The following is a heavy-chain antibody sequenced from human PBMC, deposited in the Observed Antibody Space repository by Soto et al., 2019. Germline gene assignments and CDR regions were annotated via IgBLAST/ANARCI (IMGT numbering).Heavy chain of an antibody. CDR1: GFTFSSYG. D-gene: IGHD2-8*01. V-gene: IGHV3-30*03. Sequence: QVQLVESGGGGVQPGRSLRLSCAASGFTFSSYGMHWVRQAPGKGLEWVAVISYDGSNKYYADSVKGRFTISRDNSKNTLYLQMNSLRAEDTAVYYCARGGAPDIVLMVYAIAYYYGMDVWGQGTTVTVSS. J-gene: IGHJ6*02. CDR2: ISYDGSNK. CDR3: ARGGAPDIVLMVYAIAYYYGMDV.